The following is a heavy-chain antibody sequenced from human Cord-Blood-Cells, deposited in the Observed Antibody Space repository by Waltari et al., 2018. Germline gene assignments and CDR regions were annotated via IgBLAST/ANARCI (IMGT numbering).Heavy chain of an antibody. CDR2: FDPEDGET. CDR1: GYTLTELS. J-gene: IGHJ4*02. V-gene: IGHV1-24*01. D-gene: IGHD1-26*01. Sequence: QVQLVQSGAEVKKPGASVKVSCKVSGYTLTELSMHWVRQAPGKGLEWMGGFDPEDGETIYAQKFQGRVTMTEEPSTDTAYMELSSLRSEDTAVYYCATGQWELDYWGQGTLVTVSS. CDR3: ATGQWELDY.